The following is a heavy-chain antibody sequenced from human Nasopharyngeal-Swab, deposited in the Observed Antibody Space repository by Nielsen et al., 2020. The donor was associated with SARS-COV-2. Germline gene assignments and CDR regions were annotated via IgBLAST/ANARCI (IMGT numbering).Heavy chain of an antibody. CDR2: IYYSGST. J-gene: IGHJ3*02. V-gene: IGHV4-59*08. CDR1: GGSISSYY. Sequence: SETLSLTCTVSGGSISSYYWSWIRQPPGKGLEWIGYIYYSGSTNYNPSLKSRVTISVDTSKNQFSLKLSSVTAADTAVYYCARQDYVRAVDIWGQGTMVTVSS. D-gene: IGHD3-10*02. CDR3: ARQDYVRAVDI.